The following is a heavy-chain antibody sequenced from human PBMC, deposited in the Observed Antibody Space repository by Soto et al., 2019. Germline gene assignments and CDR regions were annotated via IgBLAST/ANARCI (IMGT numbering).Heavy chain of an antibody. CDR2: ISAYNGNP. CDR1: GYKFTGYG. CDR3: ARVFRLAVESSCFDY. V-gene: IGHV1-18*01. J-gene: IGHJ4*02. D-gene: IGHD6-19*01. Sequence: ASVKVSCKASGYKFTGYGIGWVRQAPGQGLEWMGWISAYNGNPSYAQKFQGRVTMTTGTSTSTAYMELRRLRADDTAVYFCARVFRLAVESSCFDYWGQGTLVTAPQ.